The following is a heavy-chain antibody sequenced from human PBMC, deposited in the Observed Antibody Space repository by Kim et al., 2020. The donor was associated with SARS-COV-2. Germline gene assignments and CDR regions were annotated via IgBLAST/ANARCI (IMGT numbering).Heavy chain of an antibody. V-gene: IGHV4-34*01. J-gene: IGHJ6*02. CDR3: ARRTEYQLLLMSYYYGMDV. D-gene: IGHD2-2*01. Sequence: SETLSLTCAVYGGSFSGYYWSWIRQPPGKGLEWIGEINHSGSTNYNPSLKSRVTISVDTSKNQFSLKLSSVTAADTAVYYCARRTEYQLLLMSYYYGMDVWGQGTTVTVSS. CDR1: GGSFSGYY. CDR2: INHSGST.